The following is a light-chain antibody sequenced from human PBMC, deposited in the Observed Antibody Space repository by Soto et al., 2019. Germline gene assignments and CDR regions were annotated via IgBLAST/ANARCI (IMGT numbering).Light chain of an antibody. CDR2: EVS. Sequence: QSALSHPASVSGPPGQSITISCTGTSSDGGGYGSVSWYQEHPRKAPNLMIYEVSNRPSGLSNRFSGSKSGNTASLTISGLQAEDDADYYCSSYTSSGTYVFGTGTKVTV. V-gene: IGLV2-14*01. CDR3: SSYTSSGTYV. CDR1: SSDGGGYGS. J-gene: IGLJ1*01.